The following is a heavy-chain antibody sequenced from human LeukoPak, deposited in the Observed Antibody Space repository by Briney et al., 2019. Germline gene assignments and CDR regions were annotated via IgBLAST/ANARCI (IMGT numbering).Heavy chain of an antibody. Sequence: SETLSLTCAVYGGSFSGYYWSWIRQPPGKGLEWIGEINHSGSTNYNPSLKSRVTISVDTSKNQFSLKLSSVTAADTAVYYCVRRVAYQLLYFDPWGQGTLVTVSS. D-gene: IGHD2-2*02. CDR2: INHSGST. CDR3: VRRVAYQLLYFDP. CDR1: GGSFSGYY. V-gene: IGHV4-34*01. J-gene: IGHJ5*02.